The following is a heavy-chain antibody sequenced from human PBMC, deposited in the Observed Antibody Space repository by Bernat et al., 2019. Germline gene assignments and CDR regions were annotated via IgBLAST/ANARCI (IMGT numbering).Heavy chain of an antibody. CDR1: GFTFSSYA. J-gene: IGHJ2*01. CDR2: ISYDGSNK. D-gene: IGHD3-16*01. Sequence: QVQLVESGGGVVQPGRSLRLSCAASGFTFSSYAMHWVRQAPGKGLEWVAVISYDGSNKYYADSVKGRFTISRDNSKNTLYLQMNSLRAEDTAVYYCAGNTYYDYIWGSRNWYFDLWGRGTLVTVSS. CDR3: AGNTYYDYIWGSRNWYFDL. V-gene: IGHV3-30-3*01.